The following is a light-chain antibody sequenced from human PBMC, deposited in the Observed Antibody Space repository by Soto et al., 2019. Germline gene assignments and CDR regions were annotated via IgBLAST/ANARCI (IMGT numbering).Light chain of an antibody. J-gene: IGKJ5*01. Sequence: EIVLTQSPATLSLSPGEIASLSCMASQSVSSYLAWYQQRPGQAPRLLIYDASNRATGVPARFSGSGSGTDFTLTISSLEPEDFAVYYCQQRSSWPPTFGQGTRLEIK. V-gene: IGKV3-11*01. CDR1: QSVSSY. CDR3: QQRSSWPPT. CDR2: DAS.